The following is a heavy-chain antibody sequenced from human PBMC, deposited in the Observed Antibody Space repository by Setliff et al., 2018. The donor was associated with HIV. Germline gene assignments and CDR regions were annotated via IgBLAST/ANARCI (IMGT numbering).Heavy chain of an antibody. J-gene: IGHJ4*02. CDR1: GASISSYY. CDR3: ARFRNYSTPDY. V-gene: IGHV4-4*09. CDR2: IHSSGST. Sequence: SETLSLTCAVSGASISSYYWSWIRQPPGKGLEWIGYIHSSGSTIYNPSLKSRITISLDTSKEQFSLELSSATAADTAVYYCARFRNYSTPDYWGQGTLVTVSS. D-gene: IGHD1-7*01.